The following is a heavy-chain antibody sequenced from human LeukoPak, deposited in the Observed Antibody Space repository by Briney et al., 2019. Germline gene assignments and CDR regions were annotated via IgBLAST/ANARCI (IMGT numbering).Heavy chain of an antibody. CDR2: ISYDGSNK. Sequence: GGSLRLSCAASGFIFSSYAMHWVRQAPGKGLEWVAVISYDGSNKYYADSVKGRFTISRDNSKNTLYLQMNSLRAEDTAVYYCARDLVAGTGILDYWGQGTLVTVSS. CDR1: GFIFSSYA. CDR3: ARDLVAGTGILDY. J-gene: IGHJ4*02. V-gene: IGHV3-30*04. D-gene: IGHD6-19*01.